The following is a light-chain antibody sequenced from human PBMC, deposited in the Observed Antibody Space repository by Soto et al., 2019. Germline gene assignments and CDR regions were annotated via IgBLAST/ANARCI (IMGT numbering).Light chain of an antibody. V-gene: IGKV3-15*01. CDR2: GAS. Sequence: EIVMTQSPDTLYVSPGEGATLSCMASQSVRTKLAWYQQKAGQAPRLLIYGASTRATGIPDRFSGSGSGTEFTLTISSLQSEDFAVYYCQQYKTWPLSCGGGTKGDIK. CDR1: QSVRTK. J-gene: IGKJ4*01. CDR3: QQYKTWPLS.